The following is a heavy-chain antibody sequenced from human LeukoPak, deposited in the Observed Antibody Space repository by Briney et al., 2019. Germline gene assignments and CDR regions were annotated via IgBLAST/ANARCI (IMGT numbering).Heavy chain of an antibody. CDR1: GFTFSSYE. Sequence: GGSLRLSCAASGFTFSSYEMNWVRQAPGKGLEWVSAISGSGDGTFYADSVMGRLTIFRDNSMNTLYLQMNGLRAEDTAVYYCAREGSVVGTGYFDYWGQGTLVTVSS. V-gene: IGHV3-23*01. CDR2: ISGSGDGT. CDR3: AREGSVVGTGYFDY. J-gene: IGHJ4*02. D-gene: IGHD6-19*01.